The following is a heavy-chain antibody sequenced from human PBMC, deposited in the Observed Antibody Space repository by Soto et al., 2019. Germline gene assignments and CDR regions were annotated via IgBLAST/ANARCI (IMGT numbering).Heavy chain of an antibody. CDR2: ISAYNGNT. V-gene: IGHV1-18*01. D-gene: IGHD4-4*01. J-gene: IGHJ6*02. CDR3: ARGKYSNSDRGYYYYGMEV. Sequence: GASVKVSCKASGYTFTSYGISWVRQAPGQGLEWMGWISAYNGNTNYAQKLQGRVTMTTDTSTSTAYMELRSLRSDDTAVYYWARGKYSNSDRGYYYYGMEVWGQGTTVTV. CDR1: GYTFTSYG.